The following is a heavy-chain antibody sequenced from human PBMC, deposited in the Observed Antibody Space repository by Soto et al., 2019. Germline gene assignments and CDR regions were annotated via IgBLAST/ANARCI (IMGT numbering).Heavy chain of an antibody. CDR2: ISFDGSNK. Sequence: GGSLRLSCAASGFTFSSYAMHWVRQAPGKGLEWVALISFDGSNKYCADSVKGRFTIARDNSKNMLYLHINSLRAEDTAVYYCACPPRKDSGYDFVPSYYYGMDIWGQGTTVTVSS. D-gene: IGHD5-12*01. CDR3: ACPPRKDSGYDFVPSYYYGMDI. J-gene: IGHJ6*02. V-gene: IGHV3-30-3*01. CDR1: GFTFSSYA.